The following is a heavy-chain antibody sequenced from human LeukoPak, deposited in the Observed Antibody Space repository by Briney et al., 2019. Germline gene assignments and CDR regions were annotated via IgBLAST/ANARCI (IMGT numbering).Heavy chain of an antibody. V-gene: IGHV3-33*06. Sequence: GGSLRLPCAASGFTFTGCQIHWLRQAPGKGLEWVPLIWYDGSKTYYADSVKGRFTVSRDDSKNTLYLQMSILRAEDTAVYYCAKDSNDYGDYNYLDFWGQGTPVSVSS. CDR2: IWYDGSKT. CDR1: GFTFTGCQ. D-gene: IGHD4-17*01. J-gene: IGHJ4*02. CDR3: AKDSNDYGDYNYLDF.